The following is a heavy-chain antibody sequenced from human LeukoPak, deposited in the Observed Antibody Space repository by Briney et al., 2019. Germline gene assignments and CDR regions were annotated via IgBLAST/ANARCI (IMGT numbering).Heavy chain of an antibody. Sequence: GGSLRLSCAASGFTFSSYWMHWVRQAPGKGLVWVSRINSDGSITNYADSVEGRFTVSRDNAKNTLYLQMNSLGVEDSAIYYCARAGNYYFTYWGRGTLLTVSP. CDR2: INSDGSIT. CDR3: ARAGNYYFTY. J-gene: IGHJ4*02. V-gene: IGHV3-74*01. D-gene: IGHD1-7*01. CDR1: GFTFSSYW.